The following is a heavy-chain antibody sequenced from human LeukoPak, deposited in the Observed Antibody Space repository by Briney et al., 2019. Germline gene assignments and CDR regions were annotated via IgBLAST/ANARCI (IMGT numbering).Heavy chain of an antibody. D-gene: IGHD3-22*01. Sequence: GGSLRLSCAASGFTFSSYSMNWVRQAPGKGLEWVSSISSSSSYIYYADSVKGRFTISRDNAKNSLYLQMNSLRAEDTAVYYCARGGPTYYYDSSGYFHYYYYYMDVWGKGTTVTVSS. CDR3: ARGGPTYYYDSSGYFHYYYYYMDV. CDR2: ISSSSSYI. V-gene: IGHV3-21*01. J-gene: IGHJ6*03. CDR1: GFTFSSYS.